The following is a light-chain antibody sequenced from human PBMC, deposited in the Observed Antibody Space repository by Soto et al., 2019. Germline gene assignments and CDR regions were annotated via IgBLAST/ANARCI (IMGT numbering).Light chain of an antibody. Sequence: VMPQSPDTLSVSPGGRATLSCRASQSVRSYLAWYQHKPGQAPRLLIYDASNRAPGIPARFSGSGSGTDFTLTISSLEPDDFAVYYCQQCSSWPRITFGQGTRLEIK. CDR3: QQCSSWPRIT. CDR2: DAS. CDR1: QSVRSY. V-gene: IGKV3-11*01. J-gene: IGKJ5*01.